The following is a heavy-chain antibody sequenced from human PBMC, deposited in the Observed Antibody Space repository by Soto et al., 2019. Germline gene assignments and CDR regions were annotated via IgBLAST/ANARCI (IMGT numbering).Heavy chain of an antibody. V-gene: IGHV3-21*06. CDR3: VRGGRGYTRDDVFDI. Sequence: EVQLVESGGGLDKPGGSLRLSCVDSGFTFSSYSMNWVRQAPGKGLEWVSSISAYSSPIFYADSVKGRFTISRDNAKNSLYLQMNSLRAGDTAVYYCVRGGRGYTRDDVFDIWGQGTMVTVSS. CDR2: ISAYSSPI. D-gene: IGHD2-2*02. CDR1: GFTFSSYS. J-gene: IGHJ3*02.